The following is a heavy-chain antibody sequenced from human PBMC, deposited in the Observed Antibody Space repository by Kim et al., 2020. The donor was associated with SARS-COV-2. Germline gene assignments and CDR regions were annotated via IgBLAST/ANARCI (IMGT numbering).Heavy chain of an antibody. Sequence: GGSLRLSCAASGFTFSDYDMNWVRQAPGKGLEWVSFISSSGGTINYADPVKGRFTISRDNVKNSLYLQMNSLRDEDTAVYYCARDGHVSQRLDGAVYWGQGTLVTVSS. V-gene: IGHV3-48*02. J-gene: IGHJ4*02. CDR1: GFTFSDYD. CDR2: ISSSGGTI. CDR3: ARDGHVSQRLDGAVY. D-gene: IGHD6-25*01.